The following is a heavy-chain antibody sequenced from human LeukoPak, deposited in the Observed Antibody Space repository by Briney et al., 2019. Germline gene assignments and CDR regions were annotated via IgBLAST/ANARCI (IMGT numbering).Heavy chain of an antibody. CDR3: AREDGDAFDI. CDR2: ISSSSSYI. V-gene: IGHV3-21*01. J-gene: IGHJ3*02. Sequence: KPGGSLRLSCAASGFTFCSYSMNWVRQAPGKGLEWVSSISSSSSYIYYADSVKGRFTISRDNAKNSLYLQMNSLRAEDTAVYYCAREDGDAFDIWGQGTMVTVSS. CDR1: GFTFCSYS.